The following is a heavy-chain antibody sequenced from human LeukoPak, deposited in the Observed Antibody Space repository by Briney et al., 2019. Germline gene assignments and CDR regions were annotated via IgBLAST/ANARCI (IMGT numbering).Heavy chain of an antibody. D-gene: IGHD3-10*01. CDR1: GGSFSGYY. CDR2: INHSGST. Sequence: SETLSLTCAVYGGSFSGYYWSWIRQPPGKGLEWIGEINHSGSTNYNPSLKSRVTISVDTSKNQFSLKLSSVTAADTAVYYCARHKADYGSGSNLRYYYYYYMDVWGKGTTVTISS. CDR3: ARHKADYGSGSNLRYYYYYYMDV. V-gene: IGHV4-34*01. J-gene: IGHJ6*03.